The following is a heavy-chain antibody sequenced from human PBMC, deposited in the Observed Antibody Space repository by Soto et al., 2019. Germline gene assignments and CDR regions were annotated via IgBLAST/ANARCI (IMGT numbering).Heavy chain of an antibody. CDR3: ATPLGIAARLGY. D-gene: IGHD6-6*01. CDR2: INHSGST. J-gene: IGHJ4*02. CDR1: GGSFSGYY. V-gene: IGHV4-34*01. Sequence: VQLQQWGAGLLKPSETLSLTCAVYGGSFSGYYWSWIRQPPGKGLEWIGEINHSGSTNYNPSLKSRVTISVDTSKNQFSLKLSSVTAADTAVYYCATPLGIAARLGYWGQGTLVTVSS.